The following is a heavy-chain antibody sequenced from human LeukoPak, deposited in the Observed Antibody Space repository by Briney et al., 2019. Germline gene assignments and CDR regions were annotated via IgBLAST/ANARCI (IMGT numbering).Heavy chain of an antibody. J-gene: IGHJ4*02. D-gene: IGHD6-25*01. CDR1: GASTTTYY. CDR2: IYYSGST. CDR3: ARLGGPAATLDY. V-gene: IGHV4-59*01. Sequence: KPSETLSLTCTVSGASTTTYYWSWIRQPPGKGLEWIGYIYYSGSTNYNPSLKSRVTISVDTSKNQFSLKLSSVTAADTAVYYCARLGGPAATLDYWGQGTLVTVSS.